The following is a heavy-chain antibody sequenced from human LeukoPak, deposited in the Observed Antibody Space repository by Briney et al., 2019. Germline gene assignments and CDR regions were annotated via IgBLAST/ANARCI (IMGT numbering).Heavy chain of an antibody. Sequence: ESLRLSCVASGFTFSSYAMSWIRQPPGKGLEWIGEINHSGSTNYNPSLKSRVTISVDTSKNQFSLKLSSVTAADTAVYYCARDSPKYCTNGVCRPIDYWGQGTLVTVSS. V-gene: IGHV4-34*01. CDR3: ARDSPKYCTNGVCRPIDY. D-gene: IGHD2-8*01. CDR2: INHSGST. CDR1: GFTFSSYA. J-gene: IGHJ4*02.